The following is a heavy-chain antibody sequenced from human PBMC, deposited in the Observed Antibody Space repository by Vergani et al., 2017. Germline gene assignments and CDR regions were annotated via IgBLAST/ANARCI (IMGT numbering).Heavy chain of an antibody. D-gene: IGHD5-24*01. Sequence: VQLQESGPGLLKPSETLSLTCSVSGTSISSYFWSWIRQPAGKGLEWLGRVHTDGTAYYNPSLRTRVGLSADLSQSQFSLKMTSLTAADTAVYFCARDQWDDDGPRGWFAPWGKGILVTVSS. CDR3: ARDQWDDDGPRGWFAP. V-gene: IGHV4-4*07. CDR2: VHTDGTA. J-gene: IGHJ5*02. CDR1: GTSISSYF.